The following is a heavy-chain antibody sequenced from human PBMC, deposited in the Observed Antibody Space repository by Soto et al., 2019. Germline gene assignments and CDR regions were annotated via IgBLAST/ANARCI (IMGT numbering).Heavy chain of an antibody. CDR1: GFTFDDYG. J-gene: IGHJ4*02. D-gene: IGHD3-16*01. CDR2: ISWDSYSN. Sequence: EVQLVESGGGLVQPGRSLRLSCVGSGFTFDDYGMHWVRQAPGKGLEWVSGISWDSYSNGYADSVKGRFTISRDNAKNSLYLQMNSLKSEDTALYYCAKARGGIDYWGQGTLVTVSS. CDR3: AKARGGIDY. V-gene: IGHV3-9*01.